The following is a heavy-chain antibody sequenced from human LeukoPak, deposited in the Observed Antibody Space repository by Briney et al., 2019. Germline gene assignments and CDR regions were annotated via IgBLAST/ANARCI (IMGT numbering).Heavy chain of an antibody. V-gene: IGHV1-69*01. J-gene: IGHJ4*02. Sequence: SVKVSCKASGGIFSSYAISWVRQAPGQGLEWMGGIIPIFGTANYAQKFQGRVTITADESTSTAYMELSSLRSEDTAVYYCATCARNFYCYRFDYWGQGTLVTVSS. D-gene: IGHD2-2*02. CDR2: IIPIFGTA. CDR1: GGIFSSYA. CDR3: ATCARNFYCYRFDY.